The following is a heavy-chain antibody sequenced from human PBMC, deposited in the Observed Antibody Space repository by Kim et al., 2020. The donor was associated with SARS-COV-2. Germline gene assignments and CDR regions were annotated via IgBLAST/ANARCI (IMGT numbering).Heavy chain of an antibody. J-gene: IGHJ6*02. V-gene: IGHV1-8*01. CDR3: AVWLETNYYYYYGMDV. CDR2: MNPNSGNT. CDR1: GYTFTSYD. D-gene: IGHD6-19*01. Sequence: ASVKVSCKASGYTFTSYDINWVRQATGQGLEWMGWMNPNSGNTGYAQKFQGRVTMTRNTSISTAYMELSSLRSEDTAVYYCAVWLETNYYYYYGMDVWGQGTTVTVS.